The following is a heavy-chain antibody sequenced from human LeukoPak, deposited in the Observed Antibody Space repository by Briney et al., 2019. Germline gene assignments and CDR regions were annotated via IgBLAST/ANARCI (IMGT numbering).Heavy chain of an antibody. V-gene: IGHV3-20*01. CDR3: ARGYYDILTGYSPRGALDI. Sequence: GGSLRLSCAASGFTFDDYGMSWVRQAPGKGLEWVSGINWNGGSTGYADSVKGRFTISRDNAKNSLYLQMNSLRAEDTALYHCARGYYDILTGYSPRGALDIWGQGTMVTVSS. CDR2: INWNGGST. D-gene: IGHD3-9*01. J-gene: IGHJ3*02. CDR1: GFTFDDYG.